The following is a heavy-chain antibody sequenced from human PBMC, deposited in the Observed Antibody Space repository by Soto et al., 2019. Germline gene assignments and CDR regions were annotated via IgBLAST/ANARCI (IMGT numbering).Heavy chain of an antibody. D-gene: IGHD6-19*01. J-gene: IGHJ4*02. CDR1: GFTFSSYG. CDR2: ISYDGSNK. Sequence: QVQLVESGGGVVQPGRSLRLSCAASGFTFSSYGMHWVRQAPGKGLEWVAVISYDGSNKYYADSVKGRFTISRDNSKNTLYLQMNSLRAEDTAVYYCAKTRGIAVAGSHNCIDYWGQGTLVTVSS. CDR3: AKTRGIAVAGSHNCIDY. V-gene: IGHV3-30*18.